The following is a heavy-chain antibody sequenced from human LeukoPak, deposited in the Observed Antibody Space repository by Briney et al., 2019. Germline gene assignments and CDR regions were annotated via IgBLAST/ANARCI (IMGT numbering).Heavy chain of an antibody. V-gene: IGHV3-30-3*01. CDR1: GFTFDAYP. D-gene: IGHD7-27*01. CDR3: ARGLTGDLRTGYYSMDV. J-gene: IGHJ6*02. CDR2: ISYDGSNK. Sequence: GGSLRLSCGASGFTFDAYPLHWVRQAPGKGLEWVAVISYDGSNKYYADSVKGRFTISRDNSKNTLYLQMNSLRAEDTAVYYCARGLTGDLRTGYYSMDVWGQGTTVTVSS.